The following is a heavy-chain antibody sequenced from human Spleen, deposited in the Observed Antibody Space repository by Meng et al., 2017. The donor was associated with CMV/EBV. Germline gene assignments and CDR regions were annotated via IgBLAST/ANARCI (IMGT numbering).Heavy chain of an antibody. CDR1: GSTFTSYE. D-gene: IGHD6-19*01. CDR3: ARGSIAVADNWFDP. J-gene: IGHJ5*02. CDR2: MNPNSGNT. V-gene: IGHV1-8*03. Sequence: ASGSTFTSYEINWVRQATGQGLEWMGWMNPNSGNTGYAQKFQGRVTITRNTSISTAYMELSSLRSEDTAVYYCARGSIAVADNWFDPWDQGTLVTVSS.